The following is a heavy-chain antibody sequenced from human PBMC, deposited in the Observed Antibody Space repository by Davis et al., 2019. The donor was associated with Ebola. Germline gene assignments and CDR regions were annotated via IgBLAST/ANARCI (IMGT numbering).Heavy chain of an antibody. D-gene: IGHD3-3*01. CDR3: AKTRTRILRFLPQYYFDY. Sequence: PGGSLRLSCAASGFTFSSYAMSWVRQAPGKGLEWVSAISGSGGSTYYADSVKGRFTISRDNSKNTLYLQMNSLRAEDTAVYYCAKTRTRILRFLPQYYFDYWGQGTLVTVSS. V-gene: IGHV3-23*01. J-gene: IGHJ4*02. CDR1: GFTFSSYA. CDR2: ISGSGGST.